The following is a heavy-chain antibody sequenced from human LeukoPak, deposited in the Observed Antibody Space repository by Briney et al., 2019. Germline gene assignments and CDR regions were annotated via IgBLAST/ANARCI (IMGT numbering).Heavy chain of an antibody. CDR2: IYYSGST. J-gene: IGHJ4*02. CDR3: ARAAYCGGDCYLFDY. V-gene: IGHV4-39*01. CDR1: SDSIYSSNYY. Sequence: SETLSLTCTVSSDSIYSSNYYWGWIPQPPGKGLEWIVNIYYSGSTYYYSSLKSRVTISVDTSKNQFSLKLSSLTAADTAVYYCARAAYCGGDCYLFDYWGQGTLVTVFS. D-gene: IGHD2-21*02.